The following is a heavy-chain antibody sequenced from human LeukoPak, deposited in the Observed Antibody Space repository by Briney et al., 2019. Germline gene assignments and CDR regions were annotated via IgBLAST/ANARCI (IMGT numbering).Heavy chain of an antibody. D-gene: IGHD4-23*01. J-gene: IGHJ3*02. Sequence: SETLSLTCTVSGGSISSGSYYWSWIRQPAGKGLEWIGRIYTSGSTNYNPSLKSRVTISVDTSKNQFSLKLSSVTAADTAVYYCARVADYGGNLDAFDIWGQGTMVTVSS. CDR1: GGSISSGSYY. CDR2: IYTSGST. V-gene: IGHV4-61*02. CDR3: ARVADYGGNLDAFDI.